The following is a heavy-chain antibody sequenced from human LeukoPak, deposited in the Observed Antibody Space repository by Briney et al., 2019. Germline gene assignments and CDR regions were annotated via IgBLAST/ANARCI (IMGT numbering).Heavy chain of an antibody. CDR3: ARDDNPDYGDYHLFGY. CDR1: GGSISSGGYY. V-gene: IGHV4-31*03. J-gene: IGHJ4*02. Sequence: SQTLSLTCTVSGGSISSGGYYWSWIRQHPGKGLEWIGYIYYSGSTYYNPSLKSRVTISVDTSKNQFSLKLSSVTAEDTAVYYCARDDNPDYGDYHLFGYWGQGTLVTVSS. D-gene: IGHD4-17*01. CDR2: IYYSGST.